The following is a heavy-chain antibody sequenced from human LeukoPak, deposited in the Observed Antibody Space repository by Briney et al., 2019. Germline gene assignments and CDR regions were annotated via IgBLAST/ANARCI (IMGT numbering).Heavy chain of an antibody. V-gene: IGHV4-39*07. CDR2: IYYSGST. J-gene: IGHJ4*02. CDR1: GGSISSSSYY. CDR3: ARDRCSSTSCFPYYFDY. Sequence: SETLSLTCTVSGGSISSSSYYWGWIRQPPGKGLEWIGSIYYSGSTYYNPSLKSRVTISVDTSKNQFSLKLSSVTAADTAVYYCARDRCSSTSCFPYYFDYWGQGTLVTVSS. D-gene: IGHD2-2*01.